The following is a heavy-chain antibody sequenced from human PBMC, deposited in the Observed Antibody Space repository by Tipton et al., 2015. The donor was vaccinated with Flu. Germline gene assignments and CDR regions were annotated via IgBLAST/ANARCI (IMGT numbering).Heavy chain of an antibody. D-gene: IGHD3-10*01. V-gene: IGHV4-59*01. Sequence: GLVKPSETLSLTCSVSGGSMSSYYWSWIRLSPGKGLEWIGNIYYSGQTNYNPSLKSRVTISVDMSKNQFSLRLRSVTAADTAVYYCARDQGFGDGLAYDHYAMDVWGQGTTVTVSS. CDR3: ARDQGFGDGLAYDHYAMDV. J-gene: IGHJ6*02. CDR2: IYYSGQT. CDR1: GGSMSSYY.